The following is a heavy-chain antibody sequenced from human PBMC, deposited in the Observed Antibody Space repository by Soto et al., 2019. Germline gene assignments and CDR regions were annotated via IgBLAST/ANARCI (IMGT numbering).Heavy chain of an antibody. D-gene: IGHD4-17*01. Sequence: GGSLRLPCAASGFTFSSYAMSWVRQAPGKGLEWVSAISGSGGSTYYADSVKGRFTISRDNSKNTLYLQMNSLRAEDTAVYYCAKAVYGGNRLIDYWGQGTLVTVSS. CDR1: GFTFSSYA. CDR3: AKAVYGGNRLIDY. J-gene: IGHJ4*02. V-gene: IGHV3-23*01. CDR2: ISGSGGST.